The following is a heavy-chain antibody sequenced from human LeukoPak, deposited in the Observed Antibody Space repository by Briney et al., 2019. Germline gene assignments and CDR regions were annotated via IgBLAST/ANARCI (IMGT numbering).Heavy chain of an antibody. CDR1: GGSFSGYY. CDR3: ARGNYYDILTGYYPNYYYYYGMDV. Sequence: SETLSLTCAVYGGSFSGYYWSWIRQPPGKGLEWIGEINHSGSTNYNPSLKGRVTISVDTSKNQFSLKLSSVTAADTAVYYCARGNYYDILTGYYPNYYYYYGMDVWGQGTTVTVSS. V-gene: IGHV4-34*01. CDR2: INHSGST. D-gene: IGHD3-9*01. J-gene: IGHJ6*02.